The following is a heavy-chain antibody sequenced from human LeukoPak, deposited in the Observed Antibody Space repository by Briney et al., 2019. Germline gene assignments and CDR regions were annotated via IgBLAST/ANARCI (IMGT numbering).Heavy chain of an antibody. Sequence: PWGSLRFSCAASGFSFSNSGRHWVGQGPGRGLEGGAVISYGGHNKYSADSVQGRFTISRDNSKNTLYLQMNSLRVEDTAVYYCANDLAAPYYYYGMDVWGQGTTVTVPS. CDR1: GFSFSNSG. D-gene: IGHD6-13*01. CDR3: ANDLAAPYYYYGMDV. J-gene: IGHJ6*02. CDR2: ISYGGHNK. V-gene: IGHV3-30*18.